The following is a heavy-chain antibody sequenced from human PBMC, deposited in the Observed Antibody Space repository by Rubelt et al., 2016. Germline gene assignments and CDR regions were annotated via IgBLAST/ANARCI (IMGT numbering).Heavy chain of an antibody. CDR3: ARLGYCSGGSCS. Sequence: QLQLQESGPGLVKPTETLSLTCSVSGGSVSSRSYYWGWIRQPPGKGLEWVSYISSSSSTIYYADSVKGRFTISRDNAQNSLYLQMNSLRAEDTAVYYCARLGYCSGGSCSWGQGTLVTVSS. V-gene: IGHV3-11*04. J-gene: IGHJ5*02. D-gene: IGHD2-15*01. CDR2: ISSSSSTI. CDR1: GGSVSSRSYY.